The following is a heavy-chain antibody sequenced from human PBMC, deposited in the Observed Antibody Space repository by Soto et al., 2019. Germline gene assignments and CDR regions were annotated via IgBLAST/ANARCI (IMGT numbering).Heavy chain of an antibody. J-gene: IGHJ6*02. CDR1: GYTITKYG. Sequence: GASVKVSCKDSGYTITKYGISWVRQETGQGLEWIGWVSPYNANTNHAQKVQGRITMTTDTSTTTAYMELSRLRSDDTAVYYCARDGSTIFWSDGMDVWGQGTTVTVSS. V-gene: IGHV1-18*04. CDR2: VSPYNANT. D-gene: IGHD3-9*01. CDR3: ARDGSTIFWSDGMDV.